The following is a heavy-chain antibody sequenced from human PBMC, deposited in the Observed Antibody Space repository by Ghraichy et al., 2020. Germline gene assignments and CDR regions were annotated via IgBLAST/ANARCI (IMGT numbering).Heavy chain of an antibody. CDR2: IYHSGST. Sequence: SETLSLTCAVSGGSISSSNWWSWVRQPPGKGLEWIGEIYHSGSTNYNPSLKSRVTISVDKSKNQFSLKLSSVTAADTAVYYCARVRLSADLYDSSGYVDYWGQGTLVTVSS. CDR1: GGSISSSNW. J-gene: IGHJ4*02. D-gene: IGHD3-22*01. V-gene: IGHV4-4*02. CDR3: ARVRLSADLYDSSGYVDY.